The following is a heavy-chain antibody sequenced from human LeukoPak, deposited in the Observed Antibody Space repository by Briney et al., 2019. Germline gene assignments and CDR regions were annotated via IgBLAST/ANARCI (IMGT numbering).Heavy chain of an antibody. Sequence: GGSLRLSCAASGFTVSSNYMSWVRQAPGKGLEWVSVIYSGGSTYYADSVKGRFTISRDNSKNTLYLQMNSLRAEDTAVYYCARALFAFGGVIVPFDYWGQGTLVTVSS. CDR3: ARALFAFGGVIVPFDY. J-gene: IGHJ4*02. CDR1: GFTVSSNY. V-gene: IGHV3-53*01. CDR2: IYSGGST. D-gene: IGHD3-16*02.